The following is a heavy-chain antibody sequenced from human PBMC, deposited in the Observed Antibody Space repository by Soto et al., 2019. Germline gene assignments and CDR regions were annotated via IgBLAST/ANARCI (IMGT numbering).Heavy chain of an antibody. D-gene: IGHD4-17*01. Sequence: EVHLLESGGGLVRPGGSLRLSCVDSGFNFSITAMNWVRQAPGKGLEWVAAISGRGVSRYYADSVRGRFTISRDNSKNTLYLQMNNLRVDDTAVYYCARDPNGAKVTTTGGCFDPWGQGTQVTVSS. J-gene: IGHJ5*02. CDR3: ARDPNGAKVTTTGGCFDP. CDR1: GFNFSITA. V-gene: IGHV3-23*01. CDR2: ISGRGVSR.